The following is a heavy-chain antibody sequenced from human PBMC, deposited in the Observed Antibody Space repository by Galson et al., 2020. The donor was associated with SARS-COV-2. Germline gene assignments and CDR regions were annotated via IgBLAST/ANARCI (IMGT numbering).Heavy chain of an antibody. D-gene: IGHD6-19*01. CDR3: ARDPAVAGTLYYYGMHV. CDR1: GFTFSSYW. CDR2: IKQDGSEK. V-gene: IGHV3-7*01. Sequence: GGSLRLSCAASGFTFSSYWMSWVRQAPGKGLEWVANIKQDGSEKYYVDSVKGRFTISRDNAKNSLYLQMNSLRAEDTAVYYCARDPAVAGTLYYYGMHVWGQGTTVTVSS. J-gene: IGHJ6*02.